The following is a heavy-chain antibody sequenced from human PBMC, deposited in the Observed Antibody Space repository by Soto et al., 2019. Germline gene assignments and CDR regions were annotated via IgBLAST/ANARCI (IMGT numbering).Heavy chain of an antibody. CDR3: AHRVLRTVFGLVTTTSIYFDF. CDR1: GFSLTTSGVG. J-gene: IGHJ4*01. V-gene: IGHV2-5*02. D-gene: IGHD3-3*01. Sequence: QITLNESGPTQVKPRQTLTLTCNFSGFSLTTSGVGVGWIRQSPGKAPEWLALIYWDDDKRYSPSLKSRLTLTKDTSKNQVVLTMADLDPADTATYYCAHRVLRTVFGLVTTTSIYFDFWGHGTPVAGSS. CDR2: IYWDDDK.